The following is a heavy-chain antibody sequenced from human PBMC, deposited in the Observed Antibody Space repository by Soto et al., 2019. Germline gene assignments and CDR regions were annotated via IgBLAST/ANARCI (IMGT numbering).Heavy chain of an antibody. Sequence: PGGSLRLSCAASGFTFSSYWMHWVRQAPGKGLEYVSAISSNGGSTYYANSVKGRFTISRDNSKNTLYLQMGSLRAEDMAVYYCARVSVYYYDSSGYYHDAFDIWGQGTMVTVSS. D-gene: IGHD3-22*01. J-gene: IGHJ3*02. CDR1: GFTFSSYW. CDR3: ARVSVYYYDSSGYYHDAFDI. V-gene: IGHV3-64*01. CDR2: ISSNGGST.